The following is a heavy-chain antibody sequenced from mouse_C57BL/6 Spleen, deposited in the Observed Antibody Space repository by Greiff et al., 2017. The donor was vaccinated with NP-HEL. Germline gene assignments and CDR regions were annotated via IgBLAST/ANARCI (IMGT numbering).Heavy chain of an antibody. J-gene: IGHJ4*01. CDR2: LYPGDGDT. CDR3: ARGGGYPYYYAMDD. CDR1: GYAFSSYW. Sequence: VQLQQSGAELVKPGASVKISCKASGYAFSSYWMNWVKQRPGKGLEWIGQLYPGDGDTNYNGKFKGKATLTADKSSSTAYMQLSSLTSEDSAVYFCARGGGYPYYYAMDDWGQGTSVTVSS. D-gene: IGHD2-2*01. V-gene: IGHV1-80*01.